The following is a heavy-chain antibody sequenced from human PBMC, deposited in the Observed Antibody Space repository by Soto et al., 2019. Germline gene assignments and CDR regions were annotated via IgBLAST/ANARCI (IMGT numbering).Heavy chain of an antibody. D-gene: IGHD3-3*01. CDR2: IFSNDEK. CDR3: ARIGDLEWSYYYYGTDV. Sequence: SGPTLVNPTETPTLTCTVSGFSLSNARMGVSWIRQPPGKALEWLAHIFSNDEKSYTTSLKSRPTISKDTSKSQVVLTMTNMDPVDTATYYCARIGDLEWSYYYYGTDVWGQGTTVTVSS. V-gene: IGHV2-26*01. CDR1: GFSLSNARMG. J-gene: IGHJ6*02.